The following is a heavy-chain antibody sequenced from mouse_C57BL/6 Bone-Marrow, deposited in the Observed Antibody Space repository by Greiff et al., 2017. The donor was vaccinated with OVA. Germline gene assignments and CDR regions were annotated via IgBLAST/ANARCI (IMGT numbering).Heavy chain of an antibody. V-gene: IGHV14-3*01. CDR3: ARYDYYFDY. CDR1: GFNIKTTY. Sequence: EVQLQESVAELVRPGASVKLSCTASGFNIKTTYMHWVKQRPEQGLEWIGRIDPANGNTKYAPKFQGKATITADTSSNTAYLQLSSLTSEDTAIYYCARYDYYFDYWGQGTTLTVSS. D-gene: IGHD2-12*01. J-gene: IGHJ2*01. CDR2: IDPANGNT.